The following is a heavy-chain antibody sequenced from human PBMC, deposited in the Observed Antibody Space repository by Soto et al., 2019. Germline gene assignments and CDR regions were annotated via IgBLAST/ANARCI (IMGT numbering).Heavy chain of an antibody. D-gene: IGHD1-20*01. CDR3: ARNVGIVDY. CDR1: GFTFGSYE. J-gene: IGHJ4*02. Sequence: GGSLRLSCAASGFTFGSYEMNWVRQAPGKGLEWVSYISSSGSTIYYADSVKGRFTISRDNAKNSLYLQMNSLRAEDTAVYYCARNVGIVDYWGQGTLVTVSS. V-gene: IGHV3-48*03. CDR2: ISSSGSTI.